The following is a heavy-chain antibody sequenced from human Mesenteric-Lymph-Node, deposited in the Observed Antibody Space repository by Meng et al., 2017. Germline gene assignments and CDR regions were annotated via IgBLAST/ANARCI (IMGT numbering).Heavy chain of an antibody. CDR2: INHSGST. CDR1: GGSFSGYY. Sequence: SETLSLTCAVYGGSFSGYYWSWIRQPPGKGLEWIGEINHSGSTNYNPSLKSRVTISVDTSKNQFSLKLSSVTAADTAVYYCARGRKNQYCSGGSCYGYKAFDIWGQGKMV. CDR3: ARGRKNQYCSGGSCYGYKAFDI. J-gene: IGHJ3*02. V-gene: IGHV4-34*01. D-gene: IGHD2-15*01.